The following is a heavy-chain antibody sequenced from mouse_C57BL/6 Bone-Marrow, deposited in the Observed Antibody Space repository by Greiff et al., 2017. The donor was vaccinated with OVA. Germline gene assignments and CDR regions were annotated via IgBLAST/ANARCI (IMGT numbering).Heavy chain of an antibody. CDR2: INPGSGGT. CDR3: ARATVVPYAMDY. J-gene: IGHJ4*01. D-gene: IGHD1-1*01. Sequence: VQLQQSGAELVRPGPSVKVSCKASGYAFTNYLIEWVKQRPGQGLEWIGVINPGSGGTNYNEKFKGKATLTADKSSSTAYMQLSSLTSEDSAVYFCARATVVPYAMDYWGQGTSVTVSS. V-gene: IGHV1-54*01. CDR1: GYAFTNYL.